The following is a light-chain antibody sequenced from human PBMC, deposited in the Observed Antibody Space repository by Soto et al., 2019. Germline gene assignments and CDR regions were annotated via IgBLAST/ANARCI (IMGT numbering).Light chain of an antibody. CDR1: GNDVGAYNY. CDR3: CSYAGGYTYV. Sequence: QSALTQPRSMSGSPGQSVTISCTGTGNDVGAYNYVSWYQQHPGRPPKLLIYGVVRWPSGVPDRFSGSKSGNTASLTISGLQAEDEADYFCCSYAGGYTYVFGTGTKLTVL. CDR2: GVV. V-gene: IGLV2-11*01. J-gene: IGLJ1*01.